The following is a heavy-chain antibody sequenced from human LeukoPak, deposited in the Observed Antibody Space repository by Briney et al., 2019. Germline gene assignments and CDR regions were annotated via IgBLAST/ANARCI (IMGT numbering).Heavy chain of an antibody. CDR3: AKREFSYGTEDDY. Sequence: PGGSLRLSCAASGFTFSSYGMHWVRQAPGKGLEWVAVISYDGSNKYYADSVKGRFTISRDNSKNTLYLQMNSLRAEDTAVYYCAKREFSYGTEDDYWGQGTLVTVSS. J-gene: IGHJ4*02. CDR2: ISYDGSNK. D-gene: IGHD5-18*01. V-gene: IGHV3-30*18. CDR1: GFTFSSYG.